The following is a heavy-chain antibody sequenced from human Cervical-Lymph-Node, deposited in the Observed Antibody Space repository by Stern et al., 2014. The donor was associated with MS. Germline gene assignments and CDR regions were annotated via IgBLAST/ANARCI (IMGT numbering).Heavy chain of an antibody. D-gene: IGHD3-22*01. CDR2: LWYDGSNK. J-gene: IGHJ4*02. CDR1: GFTFSSYG. Sequence: VQLVESGGGVVQPGRSLRLSCAASGFTFSSYGMHWVRPAPGKGLEWVAVLWYDGSNKYYADSVKGRFTISRDNSKNTLYLQMNSLRAEDTAVYYCARAGYYDSSGYPIDYWGQGTLVTVSS. V-gene: IGHV3-33*01. CDR3: ARAGYYDSSGYPIDY.